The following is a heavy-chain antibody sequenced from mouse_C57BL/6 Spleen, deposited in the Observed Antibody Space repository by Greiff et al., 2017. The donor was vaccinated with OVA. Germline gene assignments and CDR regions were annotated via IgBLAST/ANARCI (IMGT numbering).Heavy chain of an antibody. CDR3: ASSYDYSGGYAMDY. Sequence: SGPELVKPGASVKIPCKAPGYTFTDYNMDWVTQSHGKSFEWFGDIIPNKGGTIYNQKFKGKATLTVAKSSSTTYMELRSPTSEDTAVYYCASSYDYSGGYAMDYWGQGTSVTVSS. V-gene: IGHV1-18*01. CDR1: GYTFTDYN. J-gene: IGHJ4*01. D-gene: IGHD1-3*01. CDR2: IIPNKGGT.